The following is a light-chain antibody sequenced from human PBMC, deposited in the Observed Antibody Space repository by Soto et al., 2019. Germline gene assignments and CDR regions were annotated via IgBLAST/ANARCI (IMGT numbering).Light chain of an antibody. CDR1: SSDVGGYNY. Sequence: QSALTQPRSVSGSPGQSVTISCTGTSSDVGGYNYVSWYQQHPGKAPKLMIYDVSKRPSGVPDRFSGSKSGNTASRTISGLQAEDEADYYCCSYAGSYIYVFGTGTKLTVL. CDR3: CSYAGSYIYV. CDR2: DVS. V-gene: IGLV2-11*01. J-gene: IGLJ1*01.